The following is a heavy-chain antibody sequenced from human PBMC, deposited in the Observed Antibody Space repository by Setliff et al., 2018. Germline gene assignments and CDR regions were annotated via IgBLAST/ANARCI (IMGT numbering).Heavy chain of an antibody. V-gene: IGHV4-4*02. Sequence: KPSETLSLTCAVSGGSISSSNWWSWVRQPPGKGLEWIGEIYHSGSTNYNPSLKSRVTISVDTSKNQFSLKLSSVTAADTAVYYCARAPRNFGVVINYYYYYYGMDVWGQGTTVTVSS. CDR3: ARAPRNFGVVINYYYYYYGMDV. CDR2: IYHSGST. J-gene: IGHJ6*02. CDR1: GGSISSSNW. D-gene: IGHD3-3*01.